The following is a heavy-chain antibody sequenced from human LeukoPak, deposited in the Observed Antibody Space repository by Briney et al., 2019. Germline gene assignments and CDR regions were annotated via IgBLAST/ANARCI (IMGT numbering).Heavy chain of an antibody. CDR2: ICWNSDNA. V-gene: IGHV3-9*01. CDR3: AKDLGAGEPYYYGMDV. Sequence: PGRSLRLSCAASGFTFDDYAMHWVRQAPGKGLEWVSVICWNSDNAGYVGFVEGRFTISRDNAKYSLYLQMNSLRTEDTALYYCAKDLGAGEPYYYGMDVWGQGTTVTVSS. D-gene: IGHD1-26*01. J-gene: IGHJ6*02. CDR1: GFTFDDYA.